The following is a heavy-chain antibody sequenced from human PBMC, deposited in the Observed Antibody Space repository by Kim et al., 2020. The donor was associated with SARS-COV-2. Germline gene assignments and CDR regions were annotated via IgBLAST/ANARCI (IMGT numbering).Heavy chain of an antibody. J-gene: IGHJ4*02. Sequence: SETLSLTCSVSGGSISSAGHYWSWVRQQPGKGLEWIGYISNSGRTAYSPSLKSRVTISLDTSENQFSLKLNSVTAADTAVYYCARDLASGVVDYWGQGTLVIVSS. CDR1: GGSISSAGHY. CDR2: ISNSGRT. V-gene: IGHV4-31*03. D-gene: IGHD3-10*01. CDR3: ARDLASGVVDY.